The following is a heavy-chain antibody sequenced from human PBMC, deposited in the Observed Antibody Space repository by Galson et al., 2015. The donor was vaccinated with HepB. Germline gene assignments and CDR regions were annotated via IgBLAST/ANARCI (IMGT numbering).Heavy chain of an antibody. CDR3: ARAEELATGFDY. Sequence: LSLTCTVSAGSLSSRFTYWSWIRQPPGKGLEWIGYIYDTGNTYYKPSLKSRVTISLDTSKNQFSLKLNSVTAADTAVYFCARAEELATGFDYWGRGTLVTVSS. V-gene: IGHV4-30-4*01. D-gene: IGHD5-24*01. CDR2: IYDTGNT. CDR1: AGSLSSRFTY. J-gene: IGHJ4*02.